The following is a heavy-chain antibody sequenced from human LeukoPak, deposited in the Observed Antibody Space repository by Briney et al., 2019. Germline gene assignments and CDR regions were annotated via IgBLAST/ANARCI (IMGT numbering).Heavy chain of an antibody. J-gene: IGHJ4*02. CDR3: AKMGAIGMDFDH. V-gene: IGHV4-61*01. D-gene: IGHD1-26*01. CDR2: IYYSGNT. Sequence: SETLSLTCTVSGGSVSSGSYYWSWIRQPPGKGLEWLGDIYYSGNTNYNPSIKSRVTISVDTSNSPFLLMLSSVTAADTAVYYCAKMGAIGMDFDHWGQGTLVTVSS. CDR1: GGSVSSGSYY.